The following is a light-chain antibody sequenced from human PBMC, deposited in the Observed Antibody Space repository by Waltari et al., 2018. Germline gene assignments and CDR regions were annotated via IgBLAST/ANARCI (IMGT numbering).Light chain of an antibody. CDR3: QQYNNWLS. CDR2: GSS. J-gene: IGKJ1*01. CDR1: QRVSSN. V-gene: IGKV3-15*01. Sequence: EIVMTQSAATLSVSPGERATLSCRASQRVSSNLAWYQQKPGQAPRLLIYGSSTTATGCPARFSGSGSGTEFTLTISSLQSEDFAVYYCQQYNNWLSFGQGTLVEIK.